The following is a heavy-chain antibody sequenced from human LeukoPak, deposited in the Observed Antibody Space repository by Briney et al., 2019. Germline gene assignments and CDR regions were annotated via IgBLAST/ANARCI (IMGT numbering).Heavy chain of an antibody. D-gene: IGHD4-11*01. J-gene: IGHJ4*02. CDR3: AREDHSKYEY. Sequence: GGSLRLSCAASGFTFSSYWMSWVRQAPGKGLEWVANIKQDGSDKYYVDSVKGRFTISKDKAKNSLYLQMNNLRSEDTGVYYCAREDHSKYEYWGQGTLVTVSS. V-gene: IGHV3-7*01. CDR1: GFTFSSYW. CDR2: IKQDGSDK.